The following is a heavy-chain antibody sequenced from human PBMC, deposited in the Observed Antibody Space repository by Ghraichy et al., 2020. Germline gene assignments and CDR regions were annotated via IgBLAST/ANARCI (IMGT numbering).Heavy chain of an antibody. CDR2: LSTTGDRT. V-gene: IGHV3-23*01. CDR3: AKWGRYGSCSRKGCPDAFDL. D-gene: IGHD2-2*01. Sequence: GGSLRLSCAATGFTSEFPFSMYAMSWVRQAPGKGLEWVSSLSTTGDRTYYADSVKGRFTISRDNSENTLSMEINSLRAEDTALYYCAKWGRYGSCSRKGCPDAFDLWGQGTMVTVAS. CDR1: GFTSEFPFSMYA. J-gene: IGHJ3*01.